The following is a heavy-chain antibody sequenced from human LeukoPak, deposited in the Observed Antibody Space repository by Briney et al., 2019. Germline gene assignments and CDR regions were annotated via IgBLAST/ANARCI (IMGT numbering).Heavy chain of an antibody. Sequence: ASVKVSCKAFGYTFTDYHMHWVRQAPGQGLEWMGMINPNSGDTHYPQKFQGRVTMTRDTTTSTAYMELSRLRSDDTAVFYCATLMDQVDYWGQGTLVTVSS. CDR1: GYTFTDYH. V-gene: IGHV1-2*02. CDR3: ATLMDQVDY. J-gene: IGHJ4*02. CDR2: INPNSGDT. D-gene: IGHD2-8*01.